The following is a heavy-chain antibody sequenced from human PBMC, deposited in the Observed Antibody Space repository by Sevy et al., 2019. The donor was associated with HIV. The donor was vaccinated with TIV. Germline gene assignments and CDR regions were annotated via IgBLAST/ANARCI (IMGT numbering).Heavy chain of an antibody. V-gene: IGHV4-34*01. CDR1: GGSFSAYY. CDR2: INRSGST. Sequence: SETLSLTCGVSGGSFSAYYWSWIRQPPGKGLEWIGEINRSGSTNYHPSLKSRVTISVDTSKKQFSLKLTSVTAADTAVYYCARVYSSAPHFDIWGQGTMVTVSS. CDR3: ARVYSSAPHFDI. J-gene: IGHJ3*02. D-gene: IGHD6-19*01.